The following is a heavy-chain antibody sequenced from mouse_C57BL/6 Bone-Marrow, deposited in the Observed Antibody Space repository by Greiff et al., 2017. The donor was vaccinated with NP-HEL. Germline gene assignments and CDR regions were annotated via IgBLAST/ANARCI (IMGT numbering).Heavy chain of an antibody. V-gene: IGHV1-20*01. D-gene: IGHD2-3*01. Sequence: VQLKQSGPELVKPGDSVKISCKASGYSFTGYFMNWVMQSHGKSLEWIGRINPYNGDTFYNQKFKGKATLTVDKSSRTAHMELRSLTSGDSAVYYCARAYDGYYLFAYWGQGTLVTVSA. CDR2: INPYNGDT. J-gene: IGHJ3*01. CDR1: GYSFTGYF. CDR3: ARAYDGYYLFAY.